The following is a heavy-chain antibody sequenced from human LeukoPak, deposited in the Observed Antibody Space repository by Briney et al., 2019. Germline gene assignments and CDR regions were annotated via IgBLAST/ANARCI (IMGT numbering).Heavy chain of an antibody. D-gene: IGHD3-22*01. CDR3: ARDYRSRYYYVSSGYYCWFDP. CDR2: INHSGST. V-gene: IGHV4-34*01. CDR1: GGSFSGYY. Sequence: PSETLSLTCAVYGGSFSGYYWSWIRQPPGKGLEWIGEINHSGSTNYNPSLKSRVTISVDTSKNQFSLKLSSVTAADTAVYYCARDYRSRYYYVSSGYYCWFDPWGQGTLVTVSS. J-gene: IGHJ5*02.